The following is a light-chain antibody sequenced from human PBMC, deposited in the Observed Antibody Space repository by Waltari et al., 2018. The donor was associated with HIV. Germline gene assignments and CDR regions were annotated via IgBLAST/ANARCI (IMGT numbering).Light chain of an antibody. J-gene: IGKJ2*01. CDR1: QSISAK. Sequence: EIVMTQSPPTLSVSPGQRVTLSCRASQSISAKVAWYPQRPGQAPRLLIYEAATRPTGIPARFSGSGSGTEFTLTISSLQSEDFATYFCQQYDDGPRGITFGQGTMLEIK. CDR3: QQYDDGPRGIT. CDR2: EAA. V-gene: IGKV3-15*01.